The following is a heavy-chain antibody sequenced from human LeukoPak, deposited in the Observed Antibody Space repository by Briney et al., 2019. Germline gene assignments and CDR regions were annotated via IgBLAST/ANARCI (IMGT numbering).Heavy chain of an antibody. J-gene: IGHJ4*02. D-gene: IGHD4-17*01. CDR1: GFTFRSYE. CDR3: ARIDYGDYVGYFDY. Sequence: GPLRLSCEDSGFTFRSYEMNWVRQAPGKGLEWIAYLSSSGSAFSYADSVKGRFTIARDNAKNTLYLQMNSLRAEDTAVYYCARIDYGDYVGYFDYWGQGTLVTVSS. CDR2: LSSSGSAF. V-gene: IGHV3-48*03.